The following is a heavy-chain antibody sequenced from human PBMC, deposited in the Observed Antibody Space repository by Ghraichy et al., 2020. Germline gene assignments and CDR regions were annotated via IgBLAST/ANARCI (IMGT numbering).Heavy chain of an antibody. CDR2: ISGSGGST. J-gene: IGHJ5*02. CDR3: AKEGGVMVYSSSGWYGH. Sequence: GGSLRLSCAASGFTFSSYAMSWVRQAPGKGLEWVSAISGSGGSTYYADSVKGRFTISRDNSKNTLYLQMNGLRAEDTAVYNCAKEGGVMVYSSSGWYGHWGQGTLVTVSS. D-gene: IGHD2-8*01. CDR1: GFTFSSYA. V-gene: IGHV3-23*01.